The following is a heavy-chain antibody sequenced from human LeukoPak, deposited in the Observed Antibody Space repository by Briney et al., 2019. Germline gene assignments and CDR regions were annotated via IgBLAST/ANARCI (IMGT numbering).Heavy chain of an antibody. V-gene: IGHV4-39*01. J-gene: IGHJ3*02. CDR2: IYYSGST. D-gene: IGHD6-19*01. CDR1: GGSISSSSYY. CDR3: ATMLPSIAVAGTLNAFDI. Sequence: SETLSLTCTVPGGSISSSSYYWGWIRQPPGKRLEWIGSIYYSGSTYYNPSLKSRVTISVDTSKNQFSLKLTSVTAADTAVYYCATMLPSIAVAGTLNAFDIWGQGTMVTVSS.